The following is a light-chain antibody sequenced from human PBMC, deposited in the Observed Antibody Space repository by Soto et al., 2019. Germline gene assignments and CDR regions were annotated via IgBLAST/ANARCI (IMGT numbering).Light chain of an antibody. CDR2: AAS. CDR1: QDINSY. V-gene: IGKV1-39*01. J-gene: IGKJ4*01. CDR3: QQTYTTRALT. Sequence: DIQMTQSPSSVSASVGDRVTISCRASQDINSYLNWYQHKPGKSPKLLIYAASSLQSGVPSRFSGSESGTDFTLTINSLQPDDSAIYYCQQTYTTRALTFGGGTKVDI.